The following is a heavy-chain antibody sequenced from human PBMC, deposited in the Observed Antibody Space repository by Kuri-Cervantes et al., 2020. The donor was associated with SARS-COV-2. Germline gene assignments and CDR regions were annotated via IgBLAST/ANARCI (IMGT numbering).Heavy chain of an antibody. CDR1: GFTFSSYA. Sequence: LSLTCAASGFTFSSYAMHWVRQAPGKGLEWVAVISYDGSNKYYADSVKGRFTISRDNSKNTLYLQMNSLGAEDMAVYYCARDLSWAAAGSLDYWGQGTLVTVSS. V-gene: IGHV3-30-3*01. D-gene: IGHD6-13*01. CDR2: ISYDGSNK. CDR3: ARDLSWAAAGSLDY. J-gene: IGHJ4*02.